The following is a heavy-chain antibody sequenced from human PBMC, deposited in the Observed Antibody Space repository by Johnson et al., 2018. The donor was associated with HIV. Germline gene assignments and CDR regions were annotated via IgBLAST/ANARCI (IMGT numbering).Heavy chain of an antibody. CDR2: ISSDGGSS. CDR1: GFTFSSFN. V-gene: IGHV3-64*01. J-gene: IGHJ3*02. Sequence: VQLVESGGGEVQPGRSLRLSCSASGFTFSSFNMNWVRQAPGKGLEYVSAISSDGGSSYSANSVKGRFTISRDNSKNTLFLQMGSLRAEDMAVYYCARRAHDAFDIWGQGTMVTVSS. CDR3: ARRAHDAFDI.